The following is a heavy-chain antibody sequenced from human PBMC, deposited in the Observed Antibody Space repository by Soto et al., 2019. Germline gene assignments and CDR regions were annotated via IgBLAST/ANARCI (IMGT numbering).Heavy chain of an antibody. V-gene: IGHV3-49*04. J-gene: IGHJ6*02. CDR3: TSGTRPFGMDF. Sequence: AGGSLRLSSTGSGFTFGHYAMSWVRRAPGKGLEWVGFIRSKAYGGTTEWAASVRGRFTFSRDDSKRIAYLQMNSLKTEDTGVYLCTSGTRPFGMDFWGHGTTVTGS. D-gene: IGHD6-6*01. CDR1: GFTFGHYA. CDR2: IRSKAYGGTT.